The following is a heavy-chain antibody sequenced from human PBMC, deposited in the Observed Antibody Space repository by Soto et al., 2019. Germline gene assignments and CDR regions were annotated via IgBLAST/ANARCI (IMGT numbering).Heavy chain of an antibody. Sequence: GASVKVSCKASGYTFTSYDINWVRQATGQGLEWMGWMNPNSGNTGYAQKFQGRVTMTRNTSISTAYMELSSLRSEDTAVYYCAIGSPQGLYYDFWSGYLYYFDYWGQGTLVTVSS. D-gene: IGHD3-3*01. CDR3: AIGSPQGLYYDFWSGYLYYFDY. J-gene: IGHJ4*02. CDR2: MNPNSGNT. V-gene: IGHV1-8*01. CDR1: GYTFTSYD.